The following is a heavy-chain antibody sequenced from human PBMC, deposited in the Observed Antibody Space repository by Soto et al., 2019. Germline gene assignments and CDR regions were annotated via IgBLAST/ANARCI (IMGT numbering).Heavy chain of an antibody. CDR1: GFTFDDYA. CDR2: ISWNSGSI. D-gene: IGHD6-6*01. CDR3: AKDMGYSSSSGFDY. V-gene: IGHV3-9*01. J-gene: IGHJ4*02. Sequence: GGSLRLSCAASGFTFDDYAMHWVRQAPGKGLEWVSGISWNSGSIGYADSVKGRFTISRDNAKNSLYLQMNSLRAEDTALYYCAKDMGYSSSSGFDYWGQGTLVTVSS.